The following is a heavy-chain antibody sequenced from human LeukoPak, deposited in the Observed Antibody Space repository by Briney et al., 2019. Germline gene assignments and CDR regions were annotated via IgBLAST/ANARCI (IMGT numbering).Heavy chain of an antibody. CDR2: IYPGDSDT. D-gene: IGHD3-22*01. V-gene: IGHV5-51*01. J-gene: IGHJ4*02. CDR1: GYSFTSYW. CDR3: ARAPPHYYDSSGTLFDF. Sequence: GESLQIFCKGSGYSFTSYWIGWVRQMPGKGLVWMGIIYPGDSDTRYSPSFQSQVTISADKSISIAYLQWSSLKASDTAMYYCARAPPHYYDSSGTLFDFWGQGTLVTVSS.